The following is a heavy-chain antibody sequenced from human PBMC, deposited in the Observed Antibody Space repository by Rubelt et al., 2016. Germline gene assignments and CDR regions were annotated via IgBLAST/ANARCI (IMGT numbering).Heavy chain of an antibody. D-gene: IGHD1-1*01. CDR2: INHSGST. CDR3: AVERRSYYYYGMDV. J-gene: IGHJ6*02. Sequence: QVQLQQWGAGLLKPSETLSLTCAVYGGSFSGYYWSWIRQPPGKGLEWIGEINHSGSTNYNPSLKRRVTISVDTSKNQFSLKLSSVTAADTAVYYCAVERRSYYYYGMDVWGQGTTVTVSS. V-gene: IGHV4-34*01. CDR1: GGSFSGYY.